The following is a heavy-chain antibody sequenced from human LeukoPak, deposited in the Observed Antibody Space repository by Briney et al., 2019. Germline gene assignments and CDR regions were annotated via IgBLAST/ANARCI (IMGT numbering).Heavy chain of an antibody. D-gene: IGHD6-6*01. CDR2: IYCNGST. J-gene: IGHJ6*03. V-gene: IGHV4-59*04. CDR1: GDSISSYY. Sequence: SETLSLTCTVPGDSISSYYWSWIRQPPGKGLEWIGNIYCNGSTYYNPSLKSRVTISVDTSKNQFSLKLSSVTAADTAVYYCARHSIAARGYYYYMDVWGKGTTVTVSS. CDR3: ARHSIAARGYYYYMDV.